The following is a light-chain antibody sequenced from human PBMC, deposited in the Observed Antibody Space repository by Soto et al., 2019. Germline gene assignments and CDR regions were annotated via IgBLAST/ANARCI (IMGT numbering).Light chain of an antibody. CDR2: DVG. CDR1: SSDVGEYKY. Sequence: QSALTQPASVSGSPGQSITISCTESSSDVGEYKYVSWYQQHPGTAPRLIIYDVGNRPSGVSNRISGSKSGSTASLTISGLQAEDEADYYCCAYTTSIALYVFGAGTKLTVL. V-gene: IGLV2-14*03. CDR3: CAYTTSIALYV. J-gene: IGLJ1*01.